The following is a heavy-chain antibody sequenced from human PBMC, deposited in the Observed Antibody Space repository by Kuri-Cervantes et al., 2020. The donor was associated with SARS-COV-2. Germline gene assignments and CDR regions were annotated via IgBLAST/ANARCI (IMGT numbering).Heavy chain of an antibody. Sequence: ASLKVSCKASGYTFTSYYMHWVRQAPGQGREWMGIINPGGGSTSYAQKFQGRVTMTRDTSTSTVYMELSGLRSEDTAVYYCARDYRPEYYYYYGMDVWGQGTTVTVSS. CDR3: ARDYRPEYYYYYGMDV. J-gene: IGHJ6*02. V-gene: IGHV1-46*01. CDR1: GYTFTSYY. CDR2: INPGGGST. D-gene: IGHD3-16*02.